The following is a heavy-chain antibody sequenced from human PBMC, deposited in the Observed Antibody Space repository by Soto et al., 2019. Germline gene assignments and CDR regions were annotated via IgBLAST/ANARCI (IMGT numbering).Heavy chain of an antibody. J-gene: IGHJ4*02. CDR3: AKDGYSSSSLDY. D-gene: IGHD6-6*01. CDR2: ISGNSGSI. Sequence: EVQLVESGGGLVQPGRSLRLSCAASGFTFDDYAMHWVRQAPGKGLEWVSGISGNSGSIGYADSVKGRFTISRDNAKNSLYLQMNSLRAEDTALYYCAKDGYSSSSLDYWGQGTLVTVSS. CDR1: GFTFDDYA. V-gene: IGHV3-9*01.